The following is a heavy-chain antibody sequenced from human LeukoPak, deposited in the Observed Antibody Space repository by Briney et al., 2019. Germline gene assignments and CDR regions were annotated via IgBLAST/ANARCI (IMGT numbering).Heavy chain of an antibody. CDR2: IWYDGSNK. J-gene: IGHJ4*02. CDR1: GFTLSSYG. CDR3: AKEYDFSSGYPIGAFHY. V-gene: IGHV3-33*06. D-gene: IGHD3-3*01. Sequence: GRSLRLSCAASGFTLSSYGMHWVRQAPGKGLEWVAIIWYDGSNKYYADSVKGRFTISRDISKNTLYLQMNSLRAEDTAVYYCAKEYDFSSGYPIGAFHYWGQGTLVTVYS.